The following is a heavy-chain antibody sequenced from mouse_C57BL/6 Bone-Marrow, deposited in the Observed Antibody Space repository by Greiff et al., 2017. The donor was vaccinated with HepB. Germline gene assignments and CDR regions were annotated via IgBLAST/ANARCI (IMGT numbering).Heavy chain of an antibody. CDR1: GFTFTDYY. J-gene: IGHJ4*01. CDR2: IRNKANGYTT. Sequence: VQLKESGGGLVQPGGSLSLSCAASGFTFTDYYMSWVRQPPGKALEWLGFIRNKANGYTTEYSASVKGRLTISRDNSQSFLYLQMNALRAEDSATYYCARSKPLYAMDYWGQGTSVTVSS. V-gene: IGHV7-3*01. CDR3: ARSKPLYAMDY.